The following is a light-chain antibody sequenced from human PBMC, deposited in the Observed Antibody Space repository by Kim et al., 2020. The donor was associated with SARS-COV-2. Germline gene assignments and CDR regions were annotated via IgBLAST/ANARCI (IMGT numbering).Light chain of an antibody. V-gene: IGKV1-5*03. CDR1: QIVGLW. CDR3: HQYGSHST. J-gene: IGKJ3*01. CDR2: KSP. Sequence: PPSVGATVTLSCRAIQIVGLWLAWYQHKPGQVPKLLIVKSPELQPGVPSSFVGGGFGTHFTLTISSLQPSDFAIYYCHQYGSHSTFVPATKMGIK.